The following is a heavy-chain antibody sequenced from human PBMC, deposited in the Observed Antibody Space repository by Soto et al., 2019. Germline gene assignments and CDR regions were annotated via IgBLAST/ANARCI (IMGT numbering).Heavy chain of an antibody. Sequence: GGSLRLSCAASGFIFSGCALSWVRQAPGKGLEWVSGISGSGGSTYYADSVKGRFTISRDNSKNTLYLQMNSLRAEDTAVYYCVKVTRSYFDLLLTFDYWGQGTMVTDSS. D-gene: IGHD3-9*01. CDR2: ISGSGGST. CDR3: VKVTRSYFDLLLTFDY. CDR1: GFIFSGCA. J-gene: IGHJ4*01. V-gene: IGHV3-23*01.